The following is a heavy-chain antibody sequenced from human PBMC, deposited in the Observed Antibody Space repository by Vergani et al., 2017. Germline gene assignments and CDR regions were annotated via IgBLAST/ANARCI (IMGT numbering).Heavy chain of an antibody. Sequence: QVQLVQSGAEVKKPGASVKVSCKASGYTFTGYYMHWVRQAPGQGLEWMGWINPNSGGTNYAQKFQGRVTMTRDTSISTAYMELSRLRSDDTAVYYCARDGYCIRTSCYGWFDPWGQGTLVTVSS. CDR1: GYTFTGYY. V-gene: IGHV1-2*02. CDR3: ARDGYCIRTSCYGWFDP. J-gene: IGHJ5*02. D-gene: IGHD2-2*03. CDR2: INPNSGGT.